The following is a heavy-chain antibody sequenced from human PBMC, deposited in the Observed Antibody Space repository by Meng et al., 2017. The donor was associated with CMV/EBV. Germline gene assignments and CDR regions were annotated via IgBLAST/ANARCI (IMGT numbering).Heavy chain of an antibody. V-gene: IGHV3-30-3*01. J-gene: IGHJ3*02. CDR3: CAEGAFDI. D-gene: IGHD1-14*01. CDR2: ISYDGSNK. Sequence: GSLLKISCAASGFTFSSYAMHWVRQAPGKGLEWVAVISYDGSNKYYADSVKGRFTISRDNSKNTLYLQMNSLRAEDTAVYYCCAEGAFDIWGQGTMVTVSS. CDR1: GFTFSSYA.